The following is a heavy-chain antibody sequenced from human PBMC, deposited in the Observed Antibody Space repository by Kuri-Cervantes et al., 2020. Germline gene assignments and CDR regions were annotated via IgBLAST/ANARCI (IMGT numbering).Heavy chain of an antibody. CDR1: GGSFSGYF. Sequence: LTCAVYGGSFSGYFWSWIRQPSGKGLDWIGEINHSGSTNYNPSLKSRVTISVDTSKNQFSLKLTSVTATDTAVYFCARAGQFIPVAGRDAFDIWGQGTLVTVSS. D-gene: IGHD6-19*01. CDR3: ARAGQFIPVAGRDAFDI. V-gene: IGHV4-34*01. J-gene: IGHJ3*02. CDR2: INHSGST.